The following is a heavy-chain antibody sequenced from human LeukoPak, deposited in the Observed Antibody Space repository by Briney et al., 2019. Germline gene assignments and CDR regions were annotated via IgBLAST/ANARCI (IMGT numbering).Heavy chain of an antibody. CDR3: ARDRGYNLDY. Sequence: GGSLRLSCAASGFTFSSYWMHWVRQAPGKGLVWVSHINSDGSNTNYADSVKGRFTISRDNAENTLYLQMNSLTAEDTAVYYCARDRGYNLDYWGQGTLDTVSS. V-gene: IGHV3-74*01. CDR1: GFTFSSYW. J-gene: IGHJ4*02. D-gene: IGHD5-24*01. CDR2: INSDGSNT.